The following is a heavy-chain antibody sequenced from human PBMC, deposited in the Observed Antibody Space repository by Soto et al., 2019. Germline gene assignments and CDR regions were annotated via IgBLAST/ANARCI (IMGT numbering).Heavy chain of an antibody. D-gene: IGHD4-17*01. CDR3: AREGDSVTTPFDY. J-gene: IGHJ4*02. CDR2: ISSSGSTI. Sequence: QVQLVETGGGLVKPGGSLRLSCAASGVSFSDPYMRWIRQAPGKGLEWMSYISSSGSTIDYADSVKGRFTISRDNAKKSLYLQMDSLTADDTAVYYCAREGDSVTTPFDYWAQGTQVTVSS. CDR1: GVSFSDPY. V-gene: IGHV3-11*01.